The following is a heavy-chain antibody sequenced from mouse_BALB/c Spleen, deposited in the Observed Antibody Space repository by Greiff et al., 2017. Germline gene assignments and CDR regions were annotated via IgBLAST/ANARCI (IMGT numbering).Heavy chain of an antibody. D-gene: IGHD1-1*01. CDR2: ISSGGST. V-gene: IGHV5-6-5*01. CDR1: GFTFSSYA. CDR3: ARGYHYGSSYAMDY. J-gene: IGHJ4*01. Sequence: EVMLVESGGGLVKPGGSLKLSCAASGFTFSSYAMSWVRQTPEKRLEWVASISSGGSTYYPDSVKGRFTISRDNARNILYLQMSSLRSEDTAMYYCARGYHYGSSYAMDYWGQGTSVTVSS.